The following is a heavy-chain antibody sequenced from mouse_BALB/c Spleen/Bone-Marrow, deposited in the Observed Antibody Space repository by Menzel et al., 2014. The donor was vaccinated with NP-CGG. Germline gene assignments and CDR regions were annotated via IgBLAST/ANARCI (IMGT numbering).Heavy chain of an antibody. V-gene: IGHV6-6*02. CDR2: IRLKSNNYAT. J-gene: IGHJ2*01. CDR1: GFTFSSYW. CDR3: TRTVTGYFDY. Sequence: EVKLVESGGGLVQPGGSMKLSCVASGFTFSSYWMNWVRQSPEKGLEWVAEIRLKSNNYATHYAESVKGRFTISRDDSKSSVYLQMNNLRAEDTGIYYCTRTVTGYFDYWGQGTTLTVSS. D-gene: IGHD2-13*01.